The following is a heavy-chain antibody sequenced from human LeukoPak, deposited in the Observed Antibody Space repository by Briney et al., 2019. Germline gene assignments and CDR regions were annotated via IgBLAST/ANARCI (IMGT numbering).Heavy chain of an antibody. CDR3: ARERNTYYDILTGPFFDY. V-gene: IGHV3-7*04. D-gene: IGHD3-9*01. CDR2: IKQEGSEK. CDR1: GFTFSSYW. J-gene: IGHJ4*02. Sequence: PGGSLRLACAASGFTFSSYWMSWVRQAPGKGLEWVANIKQEGSEKYYVDSVKGRFTISRDNAKNSLYLQMNSLRAEDTAVYYCARERNTYYDILTGPFFDYWGQGTLVTVSS.